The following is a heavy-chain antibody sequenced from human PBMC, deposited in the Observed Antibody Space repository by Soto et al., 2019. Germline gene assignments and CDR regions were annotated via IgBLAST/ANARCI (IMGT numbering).Heavy chain of an antibody. D-gene: IGHD3-22*01. CDR3: ARVQTYYYDSSGPKHFDY. CDR2: ISAYNSNT. Sequence: QVQLVQSGAEVKKPGASVKVSCKASGYTFTSYGISWVRQAPGQGREWMGWISAYNSNTNYAQKLQGRVTMTTDTSTSTAYMELRSLRSDDTAVYYCARVQTYYYDSSGPKHFDYWGQGTLVTVSS. CDR1: GYTFTSYG. V-gene: IGHV1-18*04. J-gene: IGHJ4*02.